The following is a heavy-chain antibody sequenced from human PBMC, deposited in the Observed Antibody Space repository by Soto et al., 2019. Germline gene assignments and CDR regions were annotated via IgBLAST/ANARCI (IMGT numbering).Heavy chain of an antibody. CDR2: IYYSGST. CDR3: ASTAHSSGWYSGGFDY. CDR1: GGSISSYY. J-gene: IGHJ4*02. D-gene: IGHD6-19*01. V-gene: IGHV4-59*01. Sequence: QVQLQESGPGLVKPSETLSLTCTVSGGSISSYYWSWIRQPPGKGLEWIGYIYYSGSTNYNPSLKSRVIISVDTSKNQFSLKLSSVTAADTAVYYCASTAHSSGWYSGGFDYWGQGTLVTVSS.